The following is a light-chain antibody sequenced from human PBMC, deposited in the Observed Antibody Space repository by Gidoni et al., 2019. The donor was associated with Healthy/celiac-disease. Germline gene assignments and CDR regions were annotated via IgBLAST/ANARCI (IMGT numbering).Light chain of an antibody. J-gene: IGKJ2*04. CDR2: LGS. CDR3: MQALQTPCS. V-gene: IGKV2-28*01. Sequence: DIVMTQSPLSLPVTPGEPASIYCRSSQSLLHSNGYNYLDWYLQKPWQSPQLLIYLGSNRASGVPDRFSGSGSGTDFTLKISRVEAEDVGVYYCMQALQTPCSFGQGTKLEIK. CDR1: QSLLHSNGYNY.